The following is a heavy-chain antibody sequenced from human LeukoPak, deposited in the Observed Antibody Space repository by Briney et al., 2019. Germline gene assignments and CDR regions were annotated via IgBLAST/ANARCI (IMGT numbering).Heavy chain of an antibody. D-gene: IGHD5-24*01. CDR3: ARDGRWLQLRANWFDP. CDR2: INPNSGGT. J-gene: IGHJ5*02. V-gene: IGHV1-2*02. CDR1: GYPFTGYY. Sequence: ASVKVSCKASGYPFTGYYMHWVRQAPGQGLEGMGWINPNSGGTNYAQKFQGRVTMTRDTSISTAYMELSRLRSVDTAVYYCARDGRWLQLRANWFDPWGQGTLVTVSS.